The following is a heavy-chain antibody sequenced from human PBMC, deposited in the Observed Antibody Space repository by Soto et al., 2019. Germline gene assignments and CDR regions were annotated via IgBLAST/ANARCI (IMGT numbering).Heavy chain of an antibody. J-gene: IGHJ4*02. CDR1: GFTFSRHA. V-gene: IGHV3-30*04. D-gene: IGHD2-2*01. Sequence: GGSLRLSCSASGFTFSRHAMHWVRQAPGKGLEWVVDISYDGRTTHYSKSVRGRFTISRDNSKNTLHLQMSSLRSEDTAVYYCARALGYCSSTSCYNPLSIGYWGQGTLVTVSS. CDR3: ARALGYCSSTSCYNPLSIGY. CDR2: ISYDGRTT.